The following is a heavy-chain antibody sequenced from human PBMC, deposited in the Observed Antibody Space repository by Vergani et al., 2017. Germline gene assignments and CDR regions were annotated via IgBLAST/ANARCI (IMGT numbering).Heavy chain of an antibody. CDR2: ISGSGGNT. Sequence: EVQLLESGGNLIQPGGSLRLSCGASGFTFSSYAMTWVRLAPGKGLQWVSAISGSGGNTFYTDSVKGRFTISRDNSKDTLYLQENSLRVEDTAIYYCAKARYPNCKGGNCCSYYYGLDLWGQGTPVTVSS. CDR1: GFTFSSYA. V-gene: IGHV3-23*01. J-gene: IGHJ6*02. D-gene: IGHD2-21*01. CDR3: AKARYPNCKGGNCCSYYYGLDL.